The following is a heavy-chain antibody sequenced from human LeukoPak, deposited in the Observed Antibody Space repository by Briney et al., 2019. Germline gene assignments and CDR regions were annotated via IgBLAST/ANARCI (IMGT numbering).Heavy chain of an antibody. V-gene: IGHV4-59*01. J-gene: IGHJ3*02. CDR1: GGSISSYY. CDR3: ARDLGYYDSSGLLSFDI. D-gene: IGHD3-22*01. CDR2: IYYSGST. Sequence: PSETLSLTCTVSGGSISSYYWSWIRQPPGKGLEWIGYIYYSGSTNYNPSFKSRVTISVDTSKNQFSLKLSSVTAADTAVYYCARDLGYYDSSGLLSFDIWGQGTMVTVSS.